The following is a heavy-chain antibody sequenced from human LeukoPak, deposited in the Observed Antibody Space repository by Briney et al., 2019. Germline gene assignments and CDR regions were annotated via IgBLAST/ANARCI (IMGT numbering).Heavy chain of an antibody. D-gene: IGHD4-23*01. Sequence: ASVKVSCKASVYTFTSYGISWVRQAPGQGLEWMGWISAYNGNTNYAQKLQGRVTMTTDTSTSTAYMELRSLRSDDTAVYYCARGRDDYGGNSLFDYWGQGTLVTVSS. CDR3: ARGRDDYGGNSLFDY. CDR2: ISAYNGNT. J-gene: IGHJ4*02. CDR1: VYTFTSYG. V-gene: IGHV1-18*01.